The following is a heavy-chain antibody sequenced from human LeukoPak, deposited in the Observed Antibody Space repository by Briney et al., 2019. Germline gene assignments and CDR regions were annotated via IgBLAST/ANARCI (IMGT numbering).Heavy chain of an antibody. CDR3: ARLNWEGPGVGDY. D-gene: IGHD1-26*01. CDR2: MNPNSGNT. CDR1: GYSFTNYD. V-gene: IGHV1-8*03. Sequence: ASVKVSCKTSGYSFTNYDINWVRQAPGQGLEWMGWMNPNSGNTDYGQKFQGRVSITRNTSISTAYMELGSLRSEDTAVYYCARLNWEGPGVGDYWGQGTLVTVSS. J-gene: IGHJ4*02.